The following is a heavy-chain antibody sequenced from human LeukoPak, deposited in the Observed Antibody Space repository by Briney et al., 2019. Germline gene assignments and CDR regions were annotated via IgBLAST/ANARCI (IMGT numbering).Heavy chain of an antibody. CDR2: IYSSGST. J-gene: IGHJ4*02. CDR3: AREGGYYGDYPDY. D-gene: IGHD4-17*01. Sequence: SETLSLTCTVSGGSISSYYWSWLGQPAGKGLEWGGRIYSSGSTNYNPSLKSRVTMSVDTSKNQFSLKLSSVPAADTAVYYCAREGGYYGDYPDYWGQGTLVTVSS. CDR1: GGSISSYY. V-gene: IGHV4-4*07.